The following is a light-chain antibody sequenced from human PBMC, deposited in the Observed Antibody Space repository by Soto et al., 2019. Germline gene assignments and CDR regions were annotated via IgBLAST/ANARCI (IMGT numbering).Light chain of an antibody. CDR3: QQYGSSPYT. J-gene: IGKJ2*01. CDR2: GAS. CDR1: QSVSSSY. V-gene: IGKV3-20*01. Sequence: EIVLTQSPGTLSLSPGERATLSCRASQSVSSSYLAWYQQKPGQAPRLLIYGASSRATGIPERFSGSESGTDFTLSISRLEPEDFAVYYCQQYGSSPYTFGQGTKLEIK.